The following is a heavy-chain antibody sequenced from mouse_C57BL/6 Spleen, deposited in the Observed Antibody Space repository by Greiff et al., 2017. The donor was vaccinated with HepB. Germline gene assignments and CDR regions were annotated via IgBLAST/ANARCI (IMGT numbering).Heavy chain of an antibody. V-gene: IGHV1-26*01. J-gene: IGHJ2*01. CDR2: INPNNGGT. CDR3: ARSSSIITTVVAPYYFDY. Sequence: VQLKESGPELVKPGASVKISCKASGYTFTDYYMNWVKQSHGKSLEWIGDINPNNGGTSYNQKFKGKATLTVDKSSSTAYMELRSLTSEDSAVYYCARSSSIITTVVAPYYFDYWGQGTTLTVSS. D-gene: IGHD1-1*01. CDR1: GYTFTDYY.